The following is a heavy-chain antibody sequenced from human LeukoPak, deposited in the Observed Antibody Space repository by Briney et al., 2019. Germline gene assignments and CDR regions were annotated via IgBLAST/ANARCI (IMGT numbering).Heavy chain of an antibody. V-gene: IGHV3-48*03. CDR1: GFTFRSNE. D-gene: IGHD6-19*01. J-gene: IGHJ3*02. Sequence: GGSLRLSCAASGFTFRSNEMNWVRQAPGKGLEWLSYISSSGSTIHYVDSVKGRFTISRDNAKNSLFLQMNSLRAEDTAVYYCASGVHYTSGWIDIWGQGTMVTVS. CDR3: ASGVHYTSGWIDI. CDR2: ISSSGSTI.